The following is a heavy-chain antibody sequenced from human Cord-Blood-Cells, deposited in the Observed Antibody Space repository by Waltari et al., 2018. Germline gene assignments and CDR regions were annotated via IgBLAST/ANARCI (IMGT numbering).Heavy chain of an antibody. J-gene: IGHJ6*02. CDR3: ARGRGSSGMDV. Sequence: EVQLVESGGGLVQLGGSLRLSCAASGFTSLSYSMNWVRQAPGKGLEWVSYISSSSSTIYYADSVKGRFTISRDNAKNSLYLQMNSLRAEDTAVYCCARGRGSSGMDVWGQGTTVTVSS. V-gene: IGHV3-48*01. CDR1: GFTSLSYS. CDR2: ISSSSSTI. D-gene: IGHD6-6*01.